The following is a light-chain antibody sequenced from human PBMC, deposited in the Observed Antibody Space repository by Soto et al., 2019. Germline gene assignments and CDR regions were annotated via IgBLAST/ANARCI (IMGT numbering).Light chain of an antibody. CDR1: SSDVGSYNL. J-gene: IGLJ3*02. Sequence: QSVLTQPASVSGSPGQSITISCTGTSSDVGSYNLVSWYQQHPGKAPKLMIYEGSKRPSGVSNPFSGSKSGNTASLTISGLQAEDEADYYCCSYAGSSTLFGGGTKVTVL. CDR2: EGS. CDR3: CSYAGSSTL. V-gene: IGLV2-23*01.